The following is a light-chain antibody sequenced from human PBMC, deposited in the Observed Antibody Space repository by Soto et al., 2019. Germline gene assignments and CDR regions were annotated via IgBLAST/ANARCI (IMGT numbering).Light chain of an antibody. CDR2: RNI. J-gene: IGLJ3*02. CDR1: SSNIGAGYD. Sequence: QSVLTQPPSVSGAPGQRVTISCTGSSSNIGAGYDVHWYQQLPGTAPKLLIYRNINRASGIPDRFSGSRSVTSASLTITGLQAEDEADYYCQSYDSRMKVFGGGTKVTVL. V-gene: IGLV1-40*01. CDR3: QSYDSRMKV.